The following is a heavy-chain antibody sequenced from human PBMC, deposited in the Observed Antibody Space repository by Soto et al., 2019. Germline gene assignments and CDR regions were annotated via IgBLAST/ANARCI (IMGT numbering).Heavy chain of an antibody. D-gene: IGHD6-13*01. CDR2: IIPIFGTA. V-gene: IGHV1-69*13. CDR3: ARGEVAALYYYYGMDV. CDR1: GGTFSSYA. J-gene: IGHJ6*02. Sequence: ASVKVSCKASGGTFSSYAVSWVRQAPGQGLEWMGGIIPIFGTANYAQKFQGRVTITADESTSTAYMELSSLRSEDTAVYYCARGEVAALYYYYGMDVWDQGTTVTVSS.